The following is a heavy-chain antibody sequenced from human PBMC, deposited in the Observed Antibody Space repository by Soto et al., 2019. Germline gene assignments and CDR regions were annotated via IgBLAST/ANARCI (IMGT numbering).Heavy chain of an antibody. Sequence: QVQLVQSGAEVKKPGASVKVSCKASGYTFTGYYMHWVRQAPGQGLEWMGWINPNSGGTNYAQKFQGWVTMTRDTSISTAYMELSRLRSVDTAMYYCARGSSNAYYYYGMDVWGQGTTVTVSS. CDR3: ARGSSNAYYYYGMDV. V-gene: IGHV1-2*04. CDR2: INPNSGGT. J-gene: IGHJ6*02. CDR1: GYTFTGYY. D-gene: IGHD4-4*01.